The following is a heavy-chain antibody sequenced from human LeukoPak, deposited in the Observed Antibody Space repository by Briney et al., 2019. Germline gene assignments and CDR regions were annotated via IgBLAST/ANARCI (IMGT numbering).Heavy chain of an antibody. J-gene: IGHJ4*02. CDR1: GGSISSGSYF. D-gene: IGHD3-10*01. Sequence: SETVSLTCTVSGGSISSGSYFWSWIRQPPGRGLEWIGYMYYSGSPYYNPSLKSRLNMSVDTSKNQFSLTLSSVTAADTAVYYCARGSGVESLFDYWGQGTLVSVSS. V-gene: IGHV4-31*03. CDR3: ARGSGVESLFDY. CDR2: MYYSGSP.